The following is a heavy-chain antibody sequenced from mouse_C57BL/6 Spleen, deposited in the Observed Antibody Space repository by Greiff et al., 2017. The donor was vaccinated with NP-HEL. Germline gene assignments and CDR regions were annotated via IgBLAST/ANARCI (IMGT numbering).Heavy chain of an antibody. V-gene: IGHV1-80*01. CDR1: GYAFSSYW. J-gene: IGHJ2*01. Sequence: VQRVESGAELVKPGASVKISCKASGYAFSSYWMNWVKQRPGKGLEWIGQIYPGDGDTNYNGKFKGKATLTADKSSSTAYMQLSSLTSEDSAVYFCARSTAQATGFDYWGQGTTLTVSS. D-gene: IGHD3-2*02. CDR3: ARSTAQATGFDY. CDR2: IYPGDGDT.